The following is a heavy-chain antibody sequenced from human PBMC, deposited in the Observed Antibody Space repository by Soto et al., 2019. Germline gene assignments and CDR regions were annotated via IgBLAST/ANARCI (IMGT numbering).Heavy chain of an antibody. CDR1: GGTFSNYA. CDR2: IIPIFGTT. D-gene: IGHD6-13*01. V-gene: IGHV1-69*13. Sequence: SVKVSCKXSGGTFSNYAISWVRQAPGQGLEWMGGIIPIFGTTNYAQRFQGRVTITADESTSTAYMELSSLRSEDTAVYYCARVSSSGYRTYLDFGGKGTLVPVPS. J-gene: IGHJ4*02. CDR3: ARVSSSGYRTYLDF.